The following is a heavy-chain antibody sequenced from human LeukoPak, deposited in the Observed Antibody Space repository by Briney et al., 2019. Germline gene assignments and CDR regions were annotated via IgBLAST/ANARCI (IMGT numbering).Heavy chain of an antibody. CDR2: IYYSGST. CDR1: GGSISSYY. V-gene: IGHV4-59*01. Sequence: SETLSLTCTVSGGSISSYYWSWIRQPPGKGLEWIGYIYYSGSTNYNPSLKSRVTISVDTSKNQFSLKLSSVTAADTAVYYCARGEQLWVLGAFDIWGQGTWSPSLQ. CDR3: ARGEQLWVLGAFDI. D-gene: IGHD5-18*01. J-gene: IGHJ3*02.